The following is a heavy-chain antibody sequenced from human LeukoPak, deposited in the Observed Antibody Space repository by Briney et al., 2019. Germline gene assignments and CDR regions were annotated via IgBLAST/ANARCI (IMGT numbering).Heavy chain of an antibody. J-gene: IGHJ4*02. CDR3: ARGRYYFDY. Sequence: SQTPSLTCTVSGGSVTSGGHYWSWIRQYPGRGLDWLGNIYHSGSTYYNPSLKSRVTISVDTSTNQFSLKLSSVSATDTAVYYCARGRYYFDYWGQGTLVTVSS. CDR2: IYHSGST. CDR1: GGSVTSGGHY. V-gene: IGHV4-31*03.